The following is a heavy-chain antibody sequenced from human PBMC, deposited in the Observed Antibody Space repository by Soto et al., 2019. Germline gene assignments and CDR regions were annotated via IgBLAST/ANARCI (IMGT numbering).Heavy chain of an antibody. V-gene: IGHV3-30*18. CDR3: AKGPFYGSGTMDY. Sequence: QVHLVESGGGVVQPGRSLRLSCAASGFTFSTYGMHWVRQAPGKGLEWVAVISYDGINEYYGDSVRGRFTISRDNSKDTVYVQMSILRAEDKAVYYCAKGPFYGSGTMDYLGKGTQVTVSS. CDR1: GFTFSTYG. D-gene: IGHD3-10*01. CDR2: ISYDGINE. J-gene: IGHJ4*02.